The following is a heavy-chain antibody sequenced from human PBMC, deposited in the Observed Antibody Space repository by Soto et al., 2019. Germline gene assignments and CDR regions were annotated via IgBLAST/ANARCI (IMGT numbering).Heavy chain of an antibody. CDR2: IWYDGSNK. CDR1: GFTFSSYG. V-gene: IGHV3-33*01. Sequence: QVQLVESGGGVVQPGRSLRLSCAASGFTFSSYGMHWVRQAPGKGLEWVAVIWYDGSNKYYADSVKGRFTISRDNSKNTLYLQMNSLRAEDTAVYYCASSRFWSGYLLYWGQGTLVTVSS. D-gene: IGHD3-3*01. J-gene: IGHJ4*02. CDR3: ASSRFWSGYLLY.